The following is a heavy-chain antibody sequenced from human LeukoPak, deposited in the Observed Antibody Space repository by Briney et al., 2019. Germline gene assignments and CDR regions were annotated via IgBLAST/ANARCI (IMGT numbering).Heavy chain of an antibody. V-gene: IGHV4-61*02. CDR2: ICTSGGT. CDR3: ARARVVGATTPFDY. Sequence: SETLSLTCTVSGGSISSGSYYWSWIRQPAGKGLEWIGRICTSGGTNYNPSLKSRVTISVDTSKNQFSLNLSSVTAADTAVYYCARARVVGATTPFDYWGQGTLVTVSS. J-gene: IGHJ4*02. D-gene: IGHD1-26*01. CDR1: GGSISSGSYY.